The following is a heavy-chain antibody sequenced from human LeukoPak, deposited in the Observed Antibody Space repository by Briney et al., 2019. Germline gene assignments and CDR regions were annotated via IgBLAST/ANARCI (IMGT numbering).Heavy chain of an antibody. CDR3: AREVYGIAVAGKDLNWFDP. V-gene: IGHV6-1*01. J-gene: IGHJ5*02. Sequence: SQTLSLTCAISGDSVSSNSAAWNWIRQSPSRGLEWLGRTYYRSKWYNDYAVSVKSRITINPDTSKNQFSLQLNSVTPEDTAVYYCAREVYGIAVAGKDLNWFDPWGQETLVTVS. CDR2: TYYRSKWYN. CDR1: GDSVSSNSAA. D-gene: IGHD6-19*01.